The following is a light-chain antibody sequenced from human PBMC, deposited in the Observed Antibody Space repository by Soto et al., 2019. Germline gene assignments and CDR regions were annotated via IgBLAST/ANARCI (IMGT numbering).Light chain of an antibody. CDR2: QNS. CDR1: KLGDKY. Sequence: SYELTQPPSVSVSLGQTVSITCSGDKLGDKYACWYQQKPGQSPVLVIYQNSKRPSGIPERFSGSNSGNTATLTISGTQAMDEADYYCQAWDSSTVVFGGGTKVTVL. J-gene: IGLJ2*01. V-gene: IGLV3-1*01. CDR3: QAWDSSTVV.